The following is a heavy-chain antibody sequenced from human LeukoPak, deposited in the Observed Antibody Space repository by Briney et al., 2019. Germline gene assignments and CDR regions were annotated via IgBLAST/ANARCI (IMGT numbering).Heavy chain of an antibody. Sequence: ASVTVSCKGSGYTFTSFGVTWVRQAPGQGLEWVGWISGYDGKTRYAQKLQGRVTMTTDISTTTAHMELRSLRSDDTAVYYCARVAYTKVFDPWGQGTLVTVSS. D-gene: IGHD2-21*01. J-gene: IGHJ5*02. CDR1: GYTFTSFG. V-gene: IGHV1-18*01. CDR2: ISGYDGKT. CDR3: ARVAYTKVFDP.